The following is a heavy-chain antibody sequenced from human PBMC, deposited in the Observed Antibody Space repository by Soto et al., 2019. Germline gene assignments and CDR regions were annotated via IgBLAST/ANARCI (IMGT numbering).Heavy chain of an antibody. CDR1: GGSISSSNW. D-gene: IGHD1-7*01. V-gene: IGHV4-4*02. J-gene: IGHJ5*02. Sequence: PSETLSLTCAVSGGSISSSNWWSWVRQPPGKGLEWIGEIYHSGSTNYNPSLKSRVTISVDKSKNQFSLKLSSVTAADTAVYYCARARGNWNYGLIDPWGQGTLVTVSS. CDR2: IYHSGST. CDR3: ARARGNWNYGLIDP.